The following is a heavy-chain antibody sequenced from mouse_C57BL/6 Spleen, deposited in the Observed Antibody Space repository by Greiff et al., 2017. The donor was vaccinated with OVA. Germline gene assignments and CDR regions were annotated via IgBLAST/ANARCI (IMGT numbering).Heavy chain of an antibody. CDR2: IYPRDGST. Sequence: QVQLQQSGPELVKPGASVKLSCKASGYTFTSYDINWVKQRPGQGLEWIGWIYPRDGSTKYNEKFKGKATLTVDTSSSTAYMELHSLTSEDSAVYFCARLGYDYDGTSTFDYWGQGTTLTVSS. CDR3: ARLGYDYDGTSTFDY. CDR1: GYTFTSYD. D-gene: IGHD2-4*01. V-gene: IGHV1-85*01. J-gene: IGHJ2*01.